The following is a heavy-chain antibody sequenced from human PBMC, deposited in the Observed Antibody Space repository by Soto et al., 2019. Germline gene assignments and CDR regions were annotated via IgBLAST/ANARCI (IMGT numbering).Heavy chain of an antibody. CDR3: ARGGEQHHFDY. CDR2: IYYSGST. J-gene: IGHJ4*02. D-gene: IGHD6-13*01. Sequence: QVQLQESGPGLVKPSETLSLTCTVSGGSISSYYWSWIRQPPGKGLEWIGYIYYSGSTNYYPSLKIRGTISVDTSKSQLSLKLSSVTAADTAVYYCARGGEQHHFDYWGQRTLVTVSS. V-gene: IGHV4-59*01. CDR1: GGSISSYY.